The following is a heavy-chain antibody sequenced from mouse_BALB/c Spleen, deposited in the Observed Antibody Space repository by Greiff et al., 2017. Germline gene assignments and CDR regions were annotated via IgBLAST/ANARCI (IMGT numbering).Heavy chain of an antibody. D-gene: IGHD2-1*01. CDR3: ARHEYGNYEGAMDY. V-gene: IGHV5-12-2*01. CDR1: GFTFSSYT. J-gene: IGHJ4*01. CDR2: ISNGGGST. Sequence: EVKLVESGGDLVKPGGSLKLSCAASGFTFSSYTMSWVRQTPEKRLEWVAYISNGGGSTYYPDTVKGRFTISRDNAKNTLYLQMSSLKSEDTAMYYCARHEYGNYEGAMDYWGQGTSVTVSS.